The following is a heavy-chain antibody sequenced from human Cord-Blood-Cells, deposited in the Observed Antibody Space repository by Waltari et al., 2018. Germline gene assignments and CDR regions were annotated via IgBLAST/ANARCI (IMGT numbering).Heavy chain of an antibody. CDR3: ARGSSSWYYGMDV. CDR2: IYYSGST. CDR1: GGSISSSSSY. V-gene: IGHV4-39*01. D-gene: IGHD6-13*01. J-gene: IGHJ6*02. Sequence: QLQLQESGPGLVKPSETLSLTCTVSGGSISSSSSYWGCIRQPQGTGLEWIGSIYYSGSTYYNPSLKSRVTISVDTSKNQFSLKLSSVTAADTAVYYCARGSSSWYYGMDVWGQGTTVTVSS.